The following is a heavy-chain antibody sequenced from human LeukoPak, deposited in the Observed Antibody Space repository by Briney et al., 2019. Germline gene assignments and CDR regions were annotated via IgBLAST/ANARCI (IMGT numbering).Heavy chain of an antibody. Sequence: SQTLSLTCVISGDXVSSNSAGWNWIRQSPSRGLKWLGRTYHRSKWYSESAVSLKGRITINPDTSRNQFSLQLNSVAPEDTAVYYCARTTGHFDYWGQGTLVTVSS. CDR2: TYHRSKWYS. V-gene: IGHV6-1*01. CDR3: ARTTGHFDY. D-gene: IGHD2-8*02. CDR1: GDXVSSNSAG. J-gene: IGHJ4*02.